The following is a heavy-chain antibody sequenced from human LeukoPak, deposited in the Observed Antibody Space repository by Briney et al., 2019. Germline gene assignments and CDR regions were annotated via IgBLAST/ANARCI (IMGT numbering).Heavy chain of an antibody. CDR1: GGTFSSYT. J-gene: IGHJ4*02. Sequence: ASVKVSCKASGGTFSSYTISWVRQAPGQGLEWMGRIIPILGIANYAQKFLGRVTITADKSTSTAYMELSSLRSEDTAVYYCAANEGGYGGNSFDYWGQGTLVTVSS. V-gene: IGHV1-69*02. CDR3: AANEGGYGGNSFDY. CDR2: IIPILGIA. D-gene: IGHD4-23*01.